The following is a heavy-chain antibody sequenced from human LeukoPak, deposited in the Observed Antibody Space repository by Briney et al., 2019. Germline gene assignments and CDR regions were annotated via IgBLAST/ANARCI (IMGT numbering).Heavy chain of an antibody. J-gene: IGHJ3*02. CDR3: ARRSNDRDAFDI. Sequence: ASVKVSCKASGYTFTSYDINWVRQATGQGLEWMGWMNPNSGNTGYAQKFQGRVTITRNTSISTAYMELSSLRSEDTAVYYCARRSNDRDAFDIWGQGTMVTVSS. CDR1: GYTFTSYD. V-gene: IGHV1-8*01. CDR2: MNPNSGNT. D-gene: IGHD1-1*01.